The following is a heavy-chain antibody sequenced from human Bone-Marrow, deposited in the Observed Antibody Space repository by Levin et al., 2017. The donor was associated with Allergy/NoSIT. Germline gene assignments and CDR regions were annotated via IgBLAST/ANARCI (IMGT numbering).Heavy chain of an antibody. CDR3: AKDLSPRIAVTGNIEY. CDR2: ISWDASTT. CDR1: GFTVSSNY. J-gene: IGHJ4*02. D-gene: IGHD6-19*01. V-gene: IGHV3-43*01. Sequence: GGSLRLSCAASGFTVSSNYMSWVRQAPQRGLEWVSLISWDASTTYYADSVRGRFTISRDNSKNALYLQMNSLTTEDTALYYCAKDLSPRIAVTGNIEYWGQGTLVTVSS.